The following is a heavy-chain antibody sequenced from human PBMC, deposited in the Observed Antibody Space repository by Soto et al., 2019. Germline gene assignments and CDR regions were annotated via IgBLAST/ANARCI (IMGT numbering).Heavy chain of an antibody. CDR2: IKEDGSET. D-gene: IGHD3-10*01. V-gene: IGHV3-7*05. Sequence: EVQVVESGGGLVQPGGSLRLSCAASGFTLSSYWMTWVRQAPGKGLEWVANIKEDGSETYYVDSVKGRFTISRDNAKNALYLQLNSLRAEDTAGYYCAREVLVWFGEFLEDYYYHGMDVWGQGTTVTVSS. CDR3: AREVLVWFGEFLEDYYYHGMDV. CDR1: GFTLSSYW. J-gene: IGHJ6*02.